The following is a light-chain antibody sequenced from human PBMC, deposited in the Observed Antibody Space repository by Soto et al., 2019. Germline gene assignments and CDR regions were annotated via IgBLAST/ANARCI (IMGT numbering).Light chain of an antibody. J-gene: IGKJ1*01. CDR3: QQNGSSKT. Sequence: EIVMTQSPGTLSLSPGERATLSCRASQSVSSCYLAWYQQKPGQAPRLLIYGASSRATVIPDRFSGSGCGTNFTLTISILEPEVFAVYYCQQNGSSKTFGQGTKVEIK. CDR1: QSVSSCY. V-gene: IGKV3-20*01. CDR2: GAS.